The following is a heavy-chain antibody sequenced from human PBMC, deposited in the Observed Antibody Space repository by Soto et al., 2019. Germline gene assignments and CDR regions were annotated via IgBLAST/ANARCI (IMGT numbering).Heavy chain of an antibody. Sequence: EVQLLESGGGRVQPGESLTLSCAGSGITCSKYGMSWVRQAPGKGLEWVSIISNSDFGTTYADAVKGRFTISRDDSKNTLYLQMDSLRVDDSAVYYCAASSIYCSSASCYPTAHDFWGQGTLVSVSS. D-gene: IGHD2-2*01. CDR1: GITCSKYG. CDR3: AASSIYCSSASCYPTAHDF. V-gene: IGHV3-23*01. CDR2: ISNSDFGT. J-gene: IGHJ4*02.